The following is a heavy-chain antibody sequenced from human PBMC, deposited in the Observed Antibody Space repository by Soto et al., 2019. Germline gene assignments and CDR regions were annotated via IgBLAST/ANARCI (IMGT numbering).Heavy chain of an antibody. Sequence: ASVKVSCKASGYTFTSYGISWVRQAPGQGLEWMGWISAYNGNTNYVQKLQGRVTMTTDTSTSTAYMELRSLRSDDTAVYYCARDQWMYYYGSGSYGSWFDPWGQGTLVTVSS. CDR1: GYTFTSYG. CDR3: ARDQWMYYYGSGSYGSWFDP. D-gene: IGHD3-10*01. J-gene: IGHJ5*02. V-gene: IGHV1-18*01. CDR2: ISAYNGNT.